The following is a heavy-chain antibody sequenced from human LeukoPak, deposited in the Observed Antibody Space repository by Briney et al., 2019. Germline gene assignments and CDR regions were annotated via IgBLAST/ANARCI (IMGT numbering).Heavy chain of an antibody. V-gene: IGHV4-34*01. Sequence: PSETLSLTCAGYGGSFSGYYWSWLRQPPGKGLEWIGEINHSGSTNYNPSLKSRVTISVDTSKNQFSLKLSSVTAADTAVYYCARWGVRYYDSSGYLAYWGQGTLVTVSS. D-gene: IGHD3-22*01. CDR1: GGSFSGYY. CDR3: ARWGVRYYDSSGYLAY. J-gene: IGHJ4*02. CDR2: INHSGST.